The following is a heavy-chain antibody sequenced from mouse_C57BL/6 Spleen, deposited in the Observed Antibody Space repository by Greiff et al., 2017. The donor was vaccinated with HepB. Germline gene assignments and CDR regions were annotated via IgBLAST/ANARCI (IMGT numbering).Heavy chain of an antibody. D-gene: IGHD3-3*01. CDR1: GYTFTSYG. Sequence: QVQLQQSGAELARPGASVKLSCKASGYTFTSYGISWVKQRTGQGLEWIGEIYPRSGNTYYNEKFKGKATLTADKSSSTAYMELRSLTSEDSAVYFCAREGGDGGYFDVWGTGTTVTVSS. J-gene: IGHJ1*03. CDR3: AREGGDGGYFDV. V-gene: IGHV1-81*01. CDR2: IYPRSGNT.